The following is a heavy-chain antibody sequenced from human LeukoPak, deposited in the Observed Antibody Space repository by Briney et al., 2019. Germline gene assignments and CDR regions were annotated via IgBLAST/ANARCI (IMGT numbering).Heavy chain of an antibody. Sequence: SETLSLTCAVYGGSFSGYYWSWIRQPPGKGLEWIGEINHSGSTNYNPSLKSRVTISVDTSKNQFSLKLSSVTAADTAVYYCARRASYGSGSYLPFDYWGQGTLVTVSS. CDR1: GGSFSGYY. V-gene: IGHV4-34*01. CDR3: ARRASYGSGSYLPFDY. J-gene: IGHJ4*02. CDR2: INHSGST. D-gene: IGHD3-10*01.